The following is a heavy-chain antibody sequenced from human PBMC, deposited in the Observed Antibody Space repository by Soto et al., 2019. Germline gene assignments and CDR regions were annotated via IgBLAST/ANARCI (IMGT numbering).Heavy chain of an antibody. CDR1: GFTFSRSG. Sequence: EVQLLESGGGLVQPGGSLRLSCAASGFTFSRSGMNWVRQAPGMGLEWVSGIGGSGGGTYYADFVKGRFSIFRDDSKDMLYLQMNSLRVEDTAVYYCAKTGYCSGGSCHYIDSWGHGTLVTVSS. CDR3: AKTGYCSGGSCHYIDS. CDR2: IGGSGGGT. V-gene: IGHV3-23*01. J-gene: IGHJ4*01. D-gene: IGHD2-15*01.